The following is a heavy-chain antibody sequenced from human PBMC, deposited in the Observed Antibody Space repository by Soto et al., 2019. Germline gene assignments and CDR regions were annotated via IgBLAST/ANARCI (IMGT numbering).Heavy chain of an antibody. CDR2: INAGNGNT. CDR3: ARADILTGYDGFDP. Sequence: ASVKVSCKASGYTFTSYAMHWVRQAPGQRLEWMGWINAGNGNTKYSQKFQGRVTITRDTSASTAYMELSSLRSEDTAVYYCARADILTGYDGFDPWGQGTLVTVSS. CDR1: GYTFTSYA. J-gene: IGHJ5*02. D-gene: IGHD3-9*01. V-gene: IGHV1-3*01.